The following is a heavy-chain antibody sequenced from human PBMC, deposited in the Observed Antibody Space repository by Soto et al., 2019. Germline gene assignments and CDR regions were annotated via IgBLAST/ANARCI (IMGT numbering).Heavy chain of an antibody. V-gene: IGHV4-39*01. CDR2: IYYSGST. CDR1: GGSISSSSYY. D-gene: IGHD3-3*01. J-gene: IGHJ6*02. CDR3: ARQISHYDFWSGSYYYYGIDV. Sequence: ASETLSLTCTVSGGSISSSSYYWGWIRQPPGKGLEWIGSIYYSGSTYYNPSLKSRVTISVDTSKNQFSLKLSSVTAADTAVYYCARQISHYDFWSGSYYYYGIDVWGQGTTVTVSS.